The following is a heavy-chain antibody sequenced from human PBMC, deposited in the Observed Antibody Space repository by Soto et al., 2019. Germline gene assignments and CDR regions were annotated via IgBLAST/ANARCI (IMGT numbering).Heavy chain of an antibody. CDR3: ARAPDSSGYYPDAFDI. Sequence: GGSLRLSCAASGFTFSSYSMNWVRQAPGKGLEWVSSISSSSSYIYYADSVKGRFTISRDNAKNSLYLQMNSLRAEDTAVYYCARAPDSSGYYPDAFDIWGQGTMVTVSS. CDR2: ISSSSSYI. CDR1: GFTFSSYS. J-gene: IGHJ3*02. V-gene: IGHV3-21*01. D-gene: IGHD3-22*01.